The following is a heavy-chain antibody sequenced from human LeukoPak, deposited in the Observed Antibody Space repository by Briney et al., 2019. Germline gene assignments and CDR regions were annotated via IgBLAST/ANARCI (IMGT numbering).Heavy chain of an antibody. D-gene: IGHD2-2*01. Sequence: PGGSLRLSCAASGFTFSSYAMSWVRQAPGKGLEWVSAISGSGGSTYYADSVKGRFTISRDNSKNTLYLQMNSLRAEDTAVYYCAKFTDCSSTSCYFFDYWGQGTLVTVSS. CDR2: ISGSGGST. J-gene: IGHJ4*02. CDR3: AKFTDCSSTSCYFFDY. CDR1: GFTFSSYA. V-gene: IGHV3-23*01.